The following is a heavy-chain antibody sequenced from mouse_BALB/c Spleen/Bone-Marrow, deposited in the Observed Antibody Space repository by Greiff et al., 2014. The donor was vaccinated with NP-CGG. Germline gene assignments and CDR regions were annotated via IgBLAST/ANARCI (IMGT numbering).Heavy chain of an antibody. D-gene: IGHD1-1*01. CDR1: GYTFTDYC. CDR2: IYPGSGNT. Sequence: VQLQQSGPELAKPGASVKISCKASGYTFTDYCINWVKQKPGQGLEWIGWIYPGSGNTQYNEKFKGKATLTVDTSSNTAYMQLSSLTSEGTAVYFCARPPYYYGSRPYWYFDVWGAGTTVTVSS. CDR3: ARPPYYYGSRPYWYFDV. V-gene: IGHV1-84*02. J-gene: IGHJ1*01.